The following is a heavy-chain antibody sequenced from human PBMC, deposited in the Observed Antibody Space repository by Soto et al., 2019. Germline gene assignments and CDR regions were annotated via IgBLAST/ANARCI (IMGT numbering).Heavy chain of an antibody. V-gene: IGHV3-74*01. Sequence: EVQLVESGGGSVQPGGSLRLSCAASGFIFSSYWMHWVRQVPGKGLVWVSRINNDGTSRSYADSMKGRFTISRDNARNTLYLQMNSLRAEDTAVYYCARGVQGSRYFELWGRGTLVTVSS. CDR2: INNDGTSR. J-gene: IGHJ2*01. CDR3: ARGVQGSRYFEL. CDR1: GFIFSSYW.